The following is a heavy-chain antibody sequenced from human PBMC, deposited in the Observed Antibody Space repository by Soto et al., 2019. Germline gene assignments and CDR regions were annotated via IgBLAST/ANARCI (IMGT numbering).Heavy chain of an antibody. J-gene: IGHJ4*02. CDR1: GYTFTSYA. D-gene: IGHD3-22*01. CDR2: INAGNGNT. V-gene: IGHV1-3*01. CDR3: ARVGYYYDSSGYCLSFDY. Sequence: ASVKVSCKASGYTFTSYAMHWVRQAPGQRLEWMGWINAGNGNTKSSQKFQDRVTITRDTSASTAYMELSSLRSEDTTVYYCARVGYYYDSSGYCLSFDYWGQGTPVTVSS.